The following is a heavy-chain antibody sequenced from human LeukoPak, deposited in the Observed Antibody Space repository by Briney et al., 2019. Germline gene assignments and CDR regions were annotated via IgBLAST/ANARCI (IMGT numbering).Heavy chain of an antibody. V-gene: IGHV3-30-3*01. CDR2: ISYDGSNK. Sequence: GRSLRLSCAASGFTFSSYAMHWVRQAPGKGLEWVAVISYDGSNKYYADSVKGRFTISRDNSKNTLYLQMNSLRAGDTAVYYCARVDGSGSYTYGMDVWGQGTTVTVSS. J-gene: IGHJ6*02. CDR3: ARVDGSGSYTYGMDV. D-gene: IGHD3-10*01. CDR1: GFTFSSYA.